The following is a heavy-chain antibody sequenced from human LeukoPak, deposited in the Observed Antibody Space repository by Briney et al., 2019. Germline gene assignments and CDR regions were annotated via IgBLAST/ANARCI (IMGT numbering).Heavy chain of an antibody. D-gene: IGHD3-9*01. CDR1: GFTFSSYA. CDR3: AKDRGMTGHTRPLDY. J-gene: IGHJ4*02. Sequence: PGGSLRLSCAASGFTFSSYAMHWVRQAPGKGLEWVAVISYDGSNKYYADSVKGRFTISRDNSKNTLYLQMNSLRAEDTAVYYCAKDRGMTGHTRPLDYWGQGTLVTVSS. CDR2: ISYDGSNK. V-gene: IGHV3-30-3*02.